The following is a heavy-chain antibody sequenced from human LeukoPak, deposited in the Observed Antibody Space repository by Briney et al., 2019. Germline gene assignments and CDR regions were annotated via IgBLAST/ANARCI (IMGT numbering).Heavy chain of an antibody. D-gene: IGHD6-19*01. CDR2: IYHSGST. J-gene: IGHJ4*02. V-gene: IGHV4-38-2*02. CDR3: ARDRGSAVAGTGGVDY. Sequence: SETLSLTCTVSGYSISSGYNWGWVRQPPGKGLEWIGSIYHSGSTYYNPSLKSRVTISVDTSKNQFSLKLSSVTAADTAVYYCARDRGSAVAGTGGVDYWGQGTLVTVSS. CDR1: GYSISSGYN.